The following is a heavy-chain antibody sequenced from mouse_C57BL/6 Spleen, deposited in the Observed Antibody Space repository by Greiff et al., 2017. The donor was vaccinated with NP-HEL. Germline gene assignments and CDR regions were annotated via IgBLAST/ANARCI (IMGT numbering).Heavy chain of an antibody. V-gene: IGHV1-47*01. Sequence: QVQLQQSGAELVKPGASVKMSCKASGYTFTTSPIEWMKQNHGKSLEWIGNFHPYNDDTKYNEKFNGKATLTVEQSSSTVYLELSRLTSHEAAVYYCARGGLGYFDVWGTGTTVTVSS. CDR3: ARGGLGYFDV. CDR1: GYTFTTSP. CDR2: FHPYNDDT. J-gene: IGHJ1*03.